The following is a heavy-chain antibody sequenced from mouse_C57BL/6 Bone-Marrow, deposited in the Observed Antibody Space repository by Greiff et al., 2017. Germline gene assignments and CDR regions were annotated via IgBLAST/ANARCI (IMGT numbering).Heavy chain of an antibody. CDR3: VGHADYDECYWYFDV. Sequence: EVHLVESGGGLVQPKGSLKLSCAASGFSFNTYAMNWVRQAPGKGLEWVARIRSKSNNYATYYADSVKDRFTISRDDSESMLYLQMNNLKTEDTAMYYCVGHADYDECYWYFDVWGTGTTVTVSS. J-gene: IGHJ1*03. V-gene: IGHV10-1*01. D-gene: IGHD2-4*01. CDR2: IRSKSNNYAT. CDR1: GFSFNTYA.